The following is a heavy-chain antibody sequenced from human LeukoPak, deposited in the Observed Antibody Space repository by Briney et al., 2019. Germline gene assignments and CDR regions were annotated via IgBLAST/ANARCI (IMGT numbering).Heavy chain of an antibody. V-gene: IGHV3-23*01. CDR2: ISGSGGST. J-gene: IGHJ4*02. CDR1: GFTFSSYA. D-gene: IGHD6-19*01. CDR3: AKGSQWLVQGDYFDY. Sequence: GGSLRLSCAASGFTFSSYAMSWVRQAPGKGLEWVSAISGSGGSTYYADSVKGRFTISRDNSKNTLYLQMNSLRAEDTAVYYCAKGSQWLVQGDYFDYWGQGTLVTVSS.